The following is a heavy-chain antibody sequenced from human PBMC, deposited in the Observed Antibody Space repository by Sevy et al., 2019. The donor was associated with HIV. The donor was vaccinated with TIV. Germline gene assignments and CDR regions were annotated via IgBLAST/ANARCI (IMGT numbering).Heavy chain of an antibody. D-gene: IGHD4-4*01. CDR3: GRAIGVAYSR. Sequence: GGSLRLSCAASGFTSSGFWMHWVRQAPGKGLEWVAKINQDGSVIFYVDSLKGRFGISKDNSKNSVYLQMNSLWVAYTGVCYCGRAIGVAYSRWGRGTQVTVSS. CDR2: INQDGSVI. CDR1: GFTSSGFW. V-gene: IGHV3-7*04. J-gene: IGHJ4*02.